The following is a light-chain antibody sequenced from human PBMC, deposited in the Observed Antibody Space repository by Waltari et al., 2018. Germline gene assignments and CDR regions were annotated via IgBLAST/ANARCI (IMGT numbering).Light chain of an antibody. CDR2: AKN. J-gene: IGLJ3*02. V-gene: IGLV3-19*01. CDR1: SPSRYY. CDR3: NSRDTSGKRV. Sequence: SSELTQDPAVSVALGQTVRITCQGASPSRYYARWYQQKPGQAPIFVVDAKNQRPSGISARLSASTSGNTSSLTITGAQASDEADYYCNSRDTSGKRVFGGGTRVTVL.